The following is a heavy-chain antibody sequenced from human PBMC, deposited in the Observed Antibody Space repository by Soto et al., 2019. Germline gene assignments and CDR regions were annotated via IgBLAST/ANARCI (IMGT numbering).Heavy chain of an antibody. D-gene: IGHD3-22*01. J-gene: IGHJ4*02. V-gene: IGHV4-31*03. Sequence: SETLSLTCTVSGGSISSGSYYWSWIRQHPGKGLEWIGYIYSTESTNYTPSLKSRLTISVGMSASQFSLKLSSVTVADTAVYYCARSDSSGKTRYYFDHWGQGTLVTVSS. CDR1: GGSISSGSYY. CDR3: ARSDSSGKTRYYFDH. CDR2: IYSTEST.